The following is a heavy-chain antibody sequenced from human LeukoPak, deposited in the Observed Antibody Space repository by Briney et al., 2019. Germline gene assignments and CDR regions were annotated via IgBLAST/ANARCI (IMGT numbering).Heavy chain of an antibody. Sequence: GGSLRLSCAASRFIVSDYYMSWIRQAPGKGLERVSYISTSGSTISYADSVKGRFTVSRDNTKNSLYLQMNSLRAEDTAVYYCAKNSRHYYYGSGSYATAAFDIWGQGTMVTVSS. V-gene: IGHV3-11*01. J-gene: IGHJ3*02. D-gene: IGHD3-10*01. CDR1: RFIVSDYY. CDR2: ISTSGSTI. CDR3: AKNSRHYYYGSGSYATAAFDI.